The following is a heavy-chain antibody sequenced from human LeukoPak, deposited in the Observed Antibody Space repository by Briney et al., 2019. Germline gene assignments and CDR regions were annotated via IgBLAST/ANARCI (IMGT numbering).Heavy chain of an antibody. V-gene: IGHV1-69*13. Sequence: SVKVSCKASGYTFSRYAINWVRQAPGQGLEWMGGIIPIFGTANYAQKFQGRVTITADESTSTAYMELSSLRSEDTAVYYCARDSRSQPLLSNFDYWGQGTLVTVSS. D-gene: IGHD2-21*02. CDR1: GYTFSRYA. CDR2: IIPIFGTA. CDR3: ARDSRSQPLLSNFDY. J-gene: IGHJ4*02.